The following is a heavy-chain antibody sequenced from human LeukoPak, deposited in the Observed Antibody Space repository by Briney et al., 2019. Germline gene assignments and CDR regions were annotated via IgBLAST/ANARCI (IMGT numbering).Heavy chain of an antibody. D-gene: IGHD3-10*01. CDR1: GFTFSSYW. V-gene: IGHV3-23*01. CDR3: AKDWFGELLSYYFDY. CDR2: ISGSGGST. J-gene: IGHJ4*02. Sequence: GGSLRLSCAASGFTFSSYWMHWVRQAPGKGLEWVSAISGSGGSTYYADSVKGRFTISRDNSKNTLYLQMNSLRAEDTAVYYCAKDWFGELLSYYFDYWGQGTLVTVSS.